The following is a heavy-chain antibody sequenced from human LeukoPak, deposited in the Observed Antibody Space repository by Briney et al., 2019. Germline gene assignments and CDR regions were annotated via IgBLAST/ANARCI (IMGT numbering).Heavy chain of an antibody. Sequence: KAGGSLRLSCADSGFTFSGYWMNWVRQAPGKGLEWVANINQNGGGKYYVDSVKGRFTISRDNGKNSLYLQMNSLRAEDTAVYYCARYRHLGYWGQGTLVTVSS. V-gene: IGHV3-7*01. J-gene: IGHJ4*02. CDR3: ARYRHLGY. CDR2: INQNGGGK. CDR1: GFTFSGYW.